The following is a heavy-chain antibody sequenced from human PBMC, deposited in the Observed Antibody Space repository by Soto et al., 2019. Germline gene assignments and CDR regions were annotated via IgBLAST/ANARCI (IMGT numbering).Heavy chain of an antibody. CDR3: ARGPFYGDYVENGMDV. D-gene: IGHD4-17*01. CDR1: GFTFSDYY. J-gene: IGHJ6*02. Sequence: QVQLVESGGGLVKPGGSLRLSCAASGFTFSDYYMSWIRQAPGKGPEWVSYISSSSSYTNYADSVKGRFTISRDNAKNSLYRQMNSLRAEETAVYYCARGPFYGDYVENGMDVWGQGTTVTVSS. V-gene: IGHV3-11*05. CDR2: ISSSSSYT.